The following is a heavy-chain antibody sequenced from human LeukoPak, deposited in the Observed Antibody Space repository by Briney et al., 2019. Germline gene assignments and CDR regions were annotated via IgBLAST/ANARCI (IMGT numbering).Heavy chain of an antibody. CDR3: SRESGIAVAGFDL. V-gene: IGHV4-59*11. J-gene: IGHJ5*02. Sequence: SETLSLTCTVSGGSISSHYWSWIRQPPGKGLEWIGYIYYSGSTNYNPSLKSRVTISVDTSKNQFSLKLSSVTAADTAVYYCSRESGIAVAGFDLGGQGTGVSVSS. D-gene: IGHD6-19*01. CDR2: IYYSGST. CDR1: GGSISSHY.